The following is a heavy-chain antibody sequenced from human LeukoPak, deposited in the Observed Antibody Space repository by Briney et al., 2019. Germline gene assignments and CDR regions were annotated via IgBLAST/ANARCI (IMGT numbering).Heavy chain of an antibody. J-gene: IGHJ4*02. CDR2: ISGSDGST. CDR1: GFTFSSYG. D-gene: IGHD2/OR15-2a*01. V-gene: IGHV3-23*01. CDR3: AKNIGGLDY. Sequence: PGGSLRLSCAASGFTFSSYGMTWVRQAPGKGLEWVSGISGSDGSTYYSDSVKGRFTISKDNSKNTLYLQMNNLRAEDTARYYCAKNIGGLDYWGQGTLVTVSS.